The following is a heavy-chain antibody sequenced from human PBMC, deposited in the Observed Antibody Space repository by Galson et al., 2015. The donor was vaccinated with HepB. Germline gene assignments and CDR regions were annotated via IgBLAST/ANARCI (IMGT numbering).Heavy chain of an antibody. CDR1: GYTFTGYY. J-gene: IGHJ3*02. CDR2: INPSIIST. V-gene: IGHV1-46*01. D-gene: IGHD1-26*01. CDR3: AGSGRNSAFDI. Sequence: SVKVSCKASGYTFTGYYIHWVRQAPGQGLEWMGIINPSIISTTYAQKFQGRVTMTRDTSTSTVYMELSSLRSEDTAVYYCAGSGRNSAFDIWGQGTMVTVSS.